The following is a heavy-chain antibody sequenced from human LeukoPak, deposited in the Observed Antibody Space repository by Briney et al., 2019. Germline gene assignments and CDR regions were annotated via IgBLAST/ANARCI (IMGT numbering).Heavy chain of an antibody. D-gene: IGHD3-22*01. Sequence: SETLSLTCVVYGGSFSGYFWSWIRQPPGKGLEWIGEITPSGSTNYNPSLKSRVSISIDTSKKELSLRLTSVTAADSAVYYCASSFYYDSRDYWGQGTLVTVSS. CDR3: ASSFYYDSRDY. CDR2: ITPSGST. V-gene: IGHV4-34*01. J-gene: IGHJ4*02. CDR1: GGSFSGYF.